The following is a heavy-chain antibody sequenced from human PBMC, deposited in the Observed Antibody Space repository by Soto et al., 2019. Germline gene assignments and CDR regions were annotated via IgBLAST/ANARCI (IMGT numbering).Heavy chain of an antibody. Sequence: QVQLVPSGAEVKKPGASVKVSCKASGYTFTSHDINWMRQATGQGLEWMGWMNPNSGHTNYAQKLQGRVTMTRDTSISTAYMDVTNLRSEDTAIYFCASDMSTTWGQGTLVTVSS. J-gene: IGHJ1*01. D-gene: IGHD2-2*01. CDR2: MNPNSGHT. CDR1: GYTFTSHD. V-gene: IGHV1-8*02. CDR3: ASDMSTT.